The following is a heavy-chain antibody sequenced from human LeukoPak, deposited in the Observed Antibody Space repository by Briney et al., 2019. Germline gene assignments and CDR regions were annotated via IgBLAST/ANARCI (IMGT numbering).Heavy chain of an antibody. D-gene: IGHD6-6*01. Sequence: GGSLRLSCAASGFTFNSYAMHWVRQAPGKGLEYVSSISNYGGTTYYAESVKGRFTISRDNSKKTLYLQMSSLRIEDTAVYYCVKMTSGSSSLPFWGQGTLVTVSS. CDR3: VKMTSGSSSLPF. CDR1: GFTFNSYA. J-gene: IGHJ4*02. CDR2: ISNYGGTT. V-gene: IGHV3-64D*06.